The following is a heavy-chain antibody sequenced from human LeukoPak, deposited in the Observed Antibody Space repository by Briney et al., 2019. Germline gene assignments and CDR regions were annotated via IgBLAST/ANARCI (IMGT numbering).Heavy chain of an antibody. J-gene: IGHJ6*02. CDR1: GGSISGHY. D-gene: IGHD3-16*01. CDR2: IHYTGKP. CDR3: ARFGVDYDMEV. Sequence: SETLSLTCSVSGGSISGHYWTWIRQPPGKGREWIGQIHYTGKPDYNPSLKNRITISVDTSKNQVSLQMSSVTAADSAIYYCARFGVDYDMEVWGHGTTVTVFS. V-gene: IGHV4-59*11.